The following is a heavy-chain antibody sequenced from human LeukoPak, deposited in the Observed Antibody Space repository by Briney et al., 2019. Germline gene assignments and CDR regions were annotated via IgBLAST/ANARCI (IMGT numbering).Heavy chain of an antibody. Sequence: PGGSLRLSCAASGFTFSSYGMHWVRQAPGKGLEWVAVISYDGSNKYYADSVKGRFTISRDNSKNTLYLQMNSLRAEDTAVYYCARVHYYGSGSYYNPFDYWGQGTLVTVSS. CDR3: ARVHYYGSGSYYNPFDY. D-gene: IGHD3-10*01. CDR2: ISYDGSNK. CDR1: GFTFSSYG. J-gene: IGHJ4*02. V-gene: IGHV3-30*19.